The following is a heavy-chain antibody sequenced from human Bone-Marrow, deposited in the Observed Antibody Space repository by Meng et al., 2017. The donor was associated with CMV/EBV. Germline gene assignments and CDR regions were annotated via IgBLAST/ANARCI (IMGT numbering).Heavy chain of an antibody. CDR2: INHSGST. D-gene: IGHD3-22*01. CDR3: ASCYDSSGYHRNWFAP. CDR1: GGSFSGYY. V-gene: IGHV4-34*01. J-gene: IGHJ5*02. Sequence: SETLSLTCAVYGGSFSGYYWSWIRQPPGKGLEWIGEINHSGSTNYNPSLKSRVTISVDTSKNQFSLKLSSVTAADTAVYYCASCYDSSGYHRNWFAPWGQGTLVTVS.